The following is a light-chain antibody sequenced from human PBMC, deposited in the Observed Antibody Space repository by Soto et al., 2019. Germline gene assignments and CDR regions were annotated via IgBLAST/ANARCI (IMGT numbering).Light chain of an antibody. CDR3: QQYDNLPPFT. V-gene: IGKV1-33*01. J-gene: IGKJ3*01. CDR1: QDISNY. Sequence: DIQMTQSPSSLSASVGDRVTITCQASQDISNYLNWYQQKPGKAPKLLIYDASNLETGVPSRFSGIGSGTDFTFTISSLQPEDIATYDCQQYDNLPPFTFGPGTKVDIK. CDR2: DAS.